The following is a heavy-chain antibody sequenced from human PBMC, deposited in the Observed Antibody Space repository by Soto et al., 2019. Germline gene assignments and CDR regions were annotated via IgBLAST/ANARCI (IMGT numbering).Heavy chain of an antibody. V-gene: IGHV4-31*03. D-gene: IGHD6-13*01. Sequence: QVQLQETGPGLVKPSQTLSLTCTVSGGSISSGGYYWSWIRQHPGKGLEWIGSIYYSGSTYYNPSLKSRVTISVVTSKNQSSLKLSSVTAADTAVYYCARGTKIAAAGTKYFPHWGQGTLVTVSS. CDR2: IYYSGST. CDR3: ARGTKIAAAGTKYFPH. J-gene: IGHJ1*01. CDR1: GGSISSGGYY.